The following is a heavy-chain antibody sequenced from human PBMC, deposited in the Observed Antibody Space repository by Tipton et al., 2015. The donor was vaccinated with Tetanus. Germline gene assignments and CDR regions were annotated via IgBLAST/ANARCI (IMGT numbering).Heavy chain of an antibody. J-gene: IGHJ5*02. CDR2: TYYRSKWYN. CDR1: GDSVSSNSAA. D-gene: IGHD6-19*01. CDR3: ARDLSAIAVAGTIPLRLGWFDP. Sequence: GLVKPSQTLSLTCAISGDSVSSNSAAWNWIRQSPSRGLEWLGRTYYRSKWYNDYAVSVKSRITINPDTSKNQFSLQLNSVTPEDPAVYYCARDLSAIAVAGTIPLRLGWFDPWGQGTLVTVSS. V-gene: IGHV6-1*01.